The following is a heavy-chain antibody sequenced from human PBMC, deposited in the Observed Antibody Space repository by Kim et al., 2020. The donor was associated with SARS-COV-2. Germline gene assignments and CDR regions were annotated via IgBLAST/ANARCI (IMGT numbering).Heavy chain of an antibody. Sequence: STNYNPALKSRVTISVDTSKNQFSLKLSSVTAADTAVYYCARVTEYSADYWGQGTLVTVSS. CDR2: ST. CDR3: ARVTEYSADY. J-gene: IGHJ4*02. D-gene: IGHD1-26*01. V-gene: IGHV4-34*01.